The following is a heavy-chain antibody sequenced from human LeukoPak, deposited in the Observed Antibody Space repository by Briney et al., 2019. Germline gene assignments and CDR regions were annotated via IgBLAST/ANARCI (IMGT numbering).Heavy chain of an antibody. D-gene: IGHD6-19*01. CDR1: GFTFSSYG. V-gene: IGHV3-30*03. J-gene: IGHJ5*02. CDR2: ISYDGSNK. CDR3: ARDPGIAVAGRRGHWFDP. Sequence: GGSLRLSCAASGFTFSSYGMHWVRQAPGKGLEWVAVISYDGSNKYYADSVKGRFTISRDNSKNTLYLQMNSLRAEDTAVYYCARDPGIAVAGRRGHWFDPWGQGTLVTVSS.